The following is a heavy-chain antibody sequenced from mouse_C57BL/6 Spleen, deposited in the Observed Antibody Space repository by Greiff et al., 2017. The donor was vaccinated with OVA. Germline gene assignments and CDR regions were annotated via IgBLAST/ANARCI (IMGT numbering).Heavy chain of an antibody. V-gene: IGHV1-22*01. D-gene: IGHD2-3*01. Sequence: VQLQQSGPELVKPGASVKMSCKASGYTFTDYNMHWVKQSHGKSLEWIGYINPNNGGTSYNQKFKGKATLTVNKSSSTAYMELRSLTSEDSAVYYCARKGDGYSYYFDYWGQGTTLTVSS. J-gene: IGHJ2*01. CDR2: INPNNGGT. CDR3: ARKGDGYSYYFDY. CDR1: GYTFTDYN.